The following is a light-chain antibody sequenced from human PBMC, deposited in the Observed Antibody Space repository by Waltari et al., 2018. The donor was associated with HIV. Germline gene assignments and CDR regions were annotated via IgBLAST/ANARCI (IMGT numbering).Light chain of an antibody. CDR3: QQRSNWPPWA. CDR1: QSVGSF. Sequence: PGERATLSCWASQSVGSFLAWYQQRPVQSPSLLISDASRRASGVPARFSGSGSGTNFTLTIRNLEPEDVAIYYCQQRSNWPPWAFGQGTRVDIK. V-gene: IGKV3-11*01. CDR2: DAS. J-gene: IGKJ1*01.